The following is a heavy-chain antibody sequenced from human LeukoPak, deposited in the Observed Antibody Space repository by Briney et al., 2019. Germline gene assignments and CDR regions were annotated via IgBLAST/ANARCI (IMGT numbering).Heavy chain of an antibody. CDR2: ISAYNGNT. CDR1: GYTFTSYG. CDR3: ARVYVVVVAATDSYYYYYYMDV. V-gene: IGHV1-18*01. D-gene: IGHD2-15*01. Sequence: ASVKVSCKASGYTFTSYGISWVRQAPGQGLEWMGWISAYNGNTNYAQKLQGRVTMTTDTSTSTAYMELRSLRSDDTAVYYCARVYVVVVAATDSYYYYYYMDVWGKGTTVTVSS. J-gene: IGHJ6*03.